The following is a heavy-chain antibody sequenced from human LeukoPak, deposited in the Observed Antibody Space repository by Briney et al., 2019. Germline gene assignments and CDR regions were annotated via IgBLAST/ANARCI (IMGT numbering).Heavy chain of an antibody. J-gene: IGHJ4*02. CDR1: GFTFSSYD. CDR2: TSYDGSNK. Sequence: PGGSLRLSCAASGFTFSSYDMHWVRQAPGKGLEWVALTSYDGSNKYYADSVKGRFTISRDSSTNTLYLQMISLRAEDTAVYYCAKGHSSGWYLDSWGLGTLVTVSS. V-gene: IGHV3-30*18. CDR3: AKGHSSGWYLDS. D-gene: IGHD6-19*01.